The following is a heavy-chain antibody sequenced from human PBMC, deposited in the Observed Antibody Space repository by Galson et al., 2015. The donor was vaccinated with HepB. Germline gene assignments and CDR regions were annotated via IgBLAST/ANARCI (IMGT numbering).Heavy chain of an antibody. D-gene: IGHD4-17*01. CDR2: IYYSGST. V-gene: IGHV4-59*01. CDR1: GGSISSYY. J-gene: IGHJ5*02. Sequence: SETLSLTCTVSGGSISSYYWSWIRQPPGKGLEWIGYIYYSGSTNYNPSLKSRVTISVDTSKNQFSLKLSSVTAADTAVYYCARVRTFYGDYENWSDPWGQGTLVTVSS. CDR3: ARVRTFYGDYENWSDP.